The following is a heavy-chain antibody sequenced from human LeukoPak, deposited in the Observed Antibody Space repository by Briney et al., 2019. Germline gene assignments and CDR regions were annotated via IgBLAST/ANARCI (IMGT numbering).Heavy chain of an antibody. CDR1: GFTFSSYA. V-gene: IGHV3-23*01. CDR3: AKDQNIVVVPAVTSDY. CDR2: ISGSGGST. Sequence: GGSLRLSCAASGFTFSSYAMSWVRQAPGKGLEWVSAISGSGGSTYYADSVKGRFTISRDNSKSTLYLQMNSLRAEDTAVYYCAKDQNIVVVPAVTSDYWGQGTLVTVSS. D-gene: IGHD2-2*01. J-gene: IGHJ4*02.